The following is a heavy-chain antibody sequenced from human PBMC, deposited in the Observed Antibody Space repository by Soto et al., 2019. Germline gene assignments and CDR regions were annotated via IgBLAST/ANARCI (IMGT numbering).Heavy chain of an antibody. CDR2: ISYDGSNK. CDR1: GFTFSSYG. J-gene: IGHJ1*01. Sequence: QPGGSLRLSCAASGFTFSSYGMHWVRQAPGKGLEWVAVISYDGSNKYYADSVKGRFTISRDNSKNTLYLQMNSLRAEDTAVYYCAKDNEMATIRVQYFQHWGQGTLVTVSS. CDR3: AKDNEMATIRVQYFQH. V-gene: IGHV3-30*18. D-gene: IGHD5-12*01.